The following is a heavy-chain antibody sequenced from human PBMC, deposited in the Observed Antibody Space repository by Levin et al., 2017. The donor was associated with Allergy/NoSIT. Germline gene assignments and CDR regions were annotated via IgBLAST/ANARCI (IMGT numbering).Heavy chain of an antibody. CDR3: ARQVVDISWIDS. J-gene: IGHJ4*02. CDR2: IYGSGST. D-gene: IGHD3-3*01. Sequence: SETLSLTCNVLGGSISIRRNYCWSWSRQPPGRGLEWIGHIYGSGSTHYNPSLKSRATMSVETSKNQFSLKLTAATAADTAVYFGARQVVDISWIDSWGQGILVTVSS. CDR1: GGSISIRRNYC. V-gene: IGHV4-39*01.